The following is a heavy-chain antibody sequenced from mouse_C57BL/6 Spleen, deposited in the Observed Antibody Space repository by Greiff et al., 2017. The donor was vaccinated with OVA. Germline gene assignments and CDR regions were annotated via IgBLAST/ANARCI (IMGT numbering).Heavy chain of an antibody. J-gene: IGHJ2*01. CDR3: ASGADFDY. CDR1: GYTFTSYW. V-gene: IGHV1-52*01. D-gene: IGHD3-3*01. CDR2: IDPSDSET. Sequence: QVQLQQPGAELVRPGSSVKLSCKASGYTFTSYWMHWVKQRPIQGLEWIGNIDPSDSETHYNQKFKDKATFTVAKSSSTAYMQLSSLTSADSAIYYCASGADFDYWGQGTTLTVSS.